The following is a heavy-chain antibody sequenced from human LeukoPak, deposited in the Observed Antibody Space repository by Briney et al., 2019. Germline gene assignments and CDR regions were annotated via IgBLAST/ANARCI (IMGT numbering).Heavy chain of an antibody. CDR3: AKGDYGDSFHQIDY. D-gene: IGHD4-17*01. CDR1: GFTFGSYA. V-gene: IGHV3-23*01. J-gene: IGHJ4*02. Sequence: PGGSLRLSCAASGFTFGSYAMSWVRQAPGKGLEWVSAISGSGGSTYYADSVKGRFTISRDNSKNTLYLQMNSLRAEDTAVYYCAKGDYGDSFHQIDYWGQGTLVTVSS. CDR2: ISGSGGST.